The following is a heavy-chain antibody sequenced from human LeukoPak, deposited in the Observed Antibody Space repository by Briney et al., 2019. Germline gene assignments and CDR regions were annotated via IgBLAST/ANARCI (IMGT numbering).Heavy chain of an antibody. V-gene: IGHV4-61*02. J-gene: IGHJ4*02. D-gene: IGHD2-2*01. CDR3: ARLPSWPYYFDY. CDR1: GGSISSGSYY. CDR2: IYTSGST. Sequence: SQTLSLTCTVSGGSISSGSYYWSWIRQPAGKGLEWIGRIYTSGSTNYNPSLKSRVTISVDTSKNQFSLKLSSVTAADTAVYYCARLPSWPYYFDYWGQGTLVTVSS.